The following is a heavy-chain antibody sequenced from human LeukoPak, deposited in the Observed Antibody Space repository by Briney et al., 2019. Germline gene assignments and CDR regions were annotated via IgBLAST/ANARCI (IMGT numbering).Heavy chain of an antibody. CDR1: GYTFTSYD. V-gene: IGHV1-8*03. J-gene: IGHJ5*02. CDR2: MNPNSGNT. CDR3: ARGSGVYGDYGLDP. D-gene: IGHD4-17*01. Sequence: VASVKVSCKASGYTFTSYDINWVRQATGQGLEWMGWMNPNSGNTGYAQKFQGRVTITRNTSISTAYMELSSLRSEDTAVYYCARGSGVYGDYGLDPWGQGTLVTVSS.